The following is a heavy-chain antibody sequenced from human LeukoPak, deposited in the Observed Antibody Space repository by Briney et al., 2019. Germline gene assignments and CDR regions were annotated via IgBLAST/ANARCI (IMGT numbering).Heavy chain of an antibody. CDR3: AKGYCSSTSCAFEPYYFDY. CDR1: GFTFGSYA. D-gene: IGHD2-2*01. Sequence: GGSLRLSCAAPGFTFGSYAMSWVRQAPGKGLDWVSAVGGGGGSTYYADSVKGRFTISRDNSKNTLYLQMNSLRAEDTAVYYCAKGYCSSTSCAFEPYYFDYWGQGTLVTVSS. V-gene: IGHV3-23*01. CDR2: VGGGGGST. J-gene: IGHJ4*02.